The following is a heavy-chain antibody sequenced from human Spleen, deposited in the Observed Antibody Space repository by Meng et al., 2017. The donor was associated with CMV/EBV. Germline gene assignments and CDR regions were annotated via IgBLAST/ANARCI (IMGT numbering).Heavy chain of an antibody. D-gene: IGHD2/OR15-2a*01. J-gene: IGHJ3*02. CDR1: GFTFSSYP. V-gene: IGHV3-23*01. Sequence: ASGFTFSSYPLTWVRQAPAKGLEWVSLISGRGDTTYYADSVKGRFTISRDNSKNTLFLQMNSLRAEDTAVYYCAKDRSYYYNDFDIWGQGTMVTVSS. CDR2: ISGRGDTT. CDR3: AKDRSYYYNDFDI.